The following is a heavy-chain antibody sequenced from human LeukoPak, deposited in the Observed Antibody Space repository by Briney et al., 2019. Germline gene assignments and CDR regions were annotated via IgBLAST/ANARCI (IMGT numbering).Heavy chain of an antibody. CDR1: GGSISSYY. D-gene: IGHD6-13*01. CDR3: AREVGYSSSWYGIYYFDY. CDR2: IYTSGST. V-gene: IGHV4-4*07. Sequence: SETLSLTCTVSGGSISSYYWSWIRQPAGKGPEWIGRIYTSGSTNYNPSLKSRVTMSVDTSKNQFSLKLSSVTAADTAVYYCAREVGYSSSWYGIYYFDYWGQGTLVTVSS. J-gene: IGHJ4*02.